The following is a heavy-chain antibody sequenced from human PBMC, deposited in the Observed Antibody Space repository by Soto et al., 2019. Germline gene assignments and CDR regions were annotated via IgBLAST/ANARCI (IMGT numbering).Heavy chain of an antibody. Sequence: QVQLQESGPGLVKPSQTLSLTCTVSGGSMNSGGYCWSWIRQHPGEGLEWIGCISYGGTTSYNPSLKSRVIISVDTSKNQFSLKLTSVTAAAPAVYYCSRGILVWGQGTLITVSS. J-gene: IGHJ4*02. D-gene: IGHD2-15*01. V-gene: IGHV4-31*03. CDR2: ISYGGTT. CDR3: SRGILV. CDR1: GGSMNSGGYC.